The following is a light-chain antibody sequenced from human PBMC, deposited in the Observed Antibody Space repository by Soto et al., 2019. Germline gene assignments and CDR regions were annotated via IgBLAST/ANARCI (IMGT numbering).Light chain of an antibody. CDR1: SSNIGAGYD. CDR2: GNS. V-gene: IGLV1-40*01. CDR3: QSYDSGLSGKV. J-gene: IGLJ1*01. Sequence: QSVLTQPPSVSGAPGQRVTISCTGSSSNIGAGYDVHWYQQLPGTAPKLLIYGNSNRPSGVPDRFSGSKSDTSASLAITGLQAEDEADYYCQSYDSGLSGKVFGTGTKLAVL.